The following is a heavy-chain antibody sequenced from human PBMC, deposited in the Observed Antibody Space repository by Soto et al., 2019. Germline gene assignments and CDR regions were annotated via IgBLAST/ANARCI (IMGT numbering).Heavy chain of an antibody. CDR2: IKTTAAGGTT. V-gene: IGHV3-15*01. Sequence: EVQMVESGGGLVKPGGSLRLSCAASGFSFNNAWMSWVRQAPGKGLEWVGRIKTTAAGGTTDYAAPVKGRFTISRDDSKTTVYLLMNSLKTEDTGVYLCTGGDIAGDFDYWGQGTLVTDSS. D-gene: IGHD5-12*01. J-gene: IGHJ4*02. CDR3: TGGDIAGDFDY. CDR1: GFSFNNAW.